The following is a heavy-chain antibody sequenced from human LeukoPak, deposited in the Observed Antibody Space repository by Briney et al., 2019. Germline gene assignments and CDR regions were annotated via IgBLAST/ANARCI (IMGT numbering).Heavy chain of an antibody. J-gene: IGHJ4*02. V-gene: IGHV3-7*01. Sequence: GGSLRLSCAASGFTFSSYWMSWVRQAPGKGMEWVANIKQDGSEKYYVDSVKGRFTISRDNAKNSLYLQMNSLRAEDTAVYYCAREYYDSSGYSEYWGQGTLVTVSS. CDR1: GFTFSSYW. D-gene: IGHD3-22*01. CDR3: AREYYDSSGYSEY. CDR2: IKQDGSEK.